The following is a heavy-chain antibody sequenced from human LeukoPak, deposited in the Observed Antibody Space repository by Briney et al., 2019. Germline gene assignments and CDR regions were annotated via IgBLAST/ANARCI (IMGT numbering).Heavy chain of an antibody. J-gene: IGHJ4*02. D-gene: IGHD3-22*01. CDR2: ISYDGSNK. CDR3: ARDRGYYDSSGYYFAY. CDR1: GFTFSSYG. Sequence: GGSLRLSCAASGFTFSSYGMHWVRQAPGKGLEWVAVISYDGSNKYYADSVKGRFTISRDNSKNTLYLQMNSLRAEDTAVYYCARDRGYYDSSGYYFAYWGQGTLVTVSS. V-gene: IGHV3-30*03.